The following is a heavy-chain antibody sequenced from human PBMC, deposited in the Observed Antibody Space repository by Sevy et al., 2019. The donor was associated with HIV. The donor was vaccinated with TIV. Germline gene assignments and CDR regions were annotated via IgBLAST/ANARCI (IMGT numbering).Heavy chain of an antibody. CDR1: GYTFTSYG. CDR3: ARVVDYCTNGVCYKRAYYYYYMDV. V-gene: IGHV1-18*04. Sequence: ASVKVSCKASGYTFTSYGISWVRQAPGQGLEWMGCISAYNGNTNYAQKLQGRVTMTTDTSTSTAYMELRSLRSDDTAVYYCARVVDYCTNGVCYKRAYYYYYMDVWGKGTTVTVSS. CDR2: ISAYNGNT. J-gene: IGHJ6*03. D-gene: IGHD2-8*01.